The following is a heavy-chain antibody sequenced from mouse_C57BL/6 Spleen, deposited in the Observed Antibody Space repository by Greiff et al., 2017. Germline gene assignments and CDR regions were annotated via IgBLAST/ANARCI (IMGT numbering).Heavy chain of an antibody. CDR2: ISYSGST. Sequence: EVQLQQSGPGMVKPSQSLSLTCTVTGYSITSGYDWHWIRHFPGNKLEWMGYISYSGSTNYNPSLKSRISITHDTSKNHFFLKLNSVTTEDTATYYCARGHYYGSSPWFAYWGQGTLVTVSA. CDR1: GYSITSGYD. J-gene: IGHJ3*01. D-gene: IGHD1-1*01. CDR3: ARGHYYGSSPWFAY. V-gene: IGHV3-1*01.